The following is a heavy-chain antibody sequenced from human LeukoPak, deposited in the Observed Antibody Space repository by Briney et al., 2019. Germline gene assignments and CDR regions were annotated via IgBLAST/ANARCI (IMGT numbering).Heavy chain of an antibody. CDR3: AKGDYYDFDY. Sequence: PGGSLRLSCAASGFTFSSYAMSWVRQAPGKGLEWVSAISGSGGSTNYAPSVKGRFTISRDNSKHTLYLQMNSLRAEDTAVYYCAKGDYYDFDYWGQGTLVTVSS. CDR1: GFTFSSYA. J-gene: IGHJ4*02. CDR2: ISGSGGST. V-gene: IGHV3-23*01. D-gene: IGHD3-10*01.